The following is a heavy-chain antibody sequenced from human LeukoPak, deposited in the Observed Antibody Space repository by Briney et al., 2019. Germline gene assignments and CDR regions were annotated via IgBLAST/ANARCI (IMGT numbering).Heavy chain of an antibody. D-gene: IGHD3-22*01. Sequence: GGSLRLSCAASGFTFSSYAMHWVRQAPGKGLEWVAVISYDGSNKYYADSVKGRFTISRDNSKNTLYLQMNSLRAEDTAVYYCAKEGSYYYDSSGYPDWGQGTLVTVSS. CDR3: AKEGSYYYDSSGYPD. V-gene: IGHV3-30*04. CDR2: ISYDGSNK. J-gene: IGHJ4*02. CDR1: GFTFSSYA.